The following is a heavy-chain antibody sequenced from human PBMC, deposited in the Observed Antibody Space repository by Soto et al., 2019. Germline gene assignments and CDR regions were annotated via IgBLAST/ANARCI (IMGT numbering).Heavy chain of an antibody. CDR3: AKDGGWSLAVAGLFDY. D-gene: IGHD6-19*01. V-gene: IGHV3-23*01. CDR2: ISDSGGST. J-gene: IGHJ4*02. CDR1: GSTFSSDD. Sequence: LTCVVSGSTFSSDDMSWVRQAPGRGLEWVSGISDSGGSTYYADSVKGRFTISRDNAKNTLYLQMKSLRVEDTALYYCAKDGGWSLAVAGLFDYWGPGTQVTVSS.